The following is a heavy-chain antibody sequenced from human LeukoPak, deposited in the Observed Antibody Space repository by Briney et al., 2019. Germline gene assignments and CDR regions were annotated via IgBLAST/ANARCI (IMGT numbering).Heavy chain of an antibody. J-gene: IGHJ4*02. CDR2: IYYSGST. V-gene: IGHV4-39*01. Sequence: SQTLSLTCTLSGGSISSSSYYWGWIRQPPGKGLEWIGSIYYSGSTYYNPSLKSRVTMSVGPSKNQFSLKARSVTAAAAAVYYCARRREGYCSSTSCSVDYWGQGTLVTVSS. CDR3: ARRREGYCSSTSCSVDY. D-gene: IGHD2-2*01. CDR1: GGSISSSSYY.